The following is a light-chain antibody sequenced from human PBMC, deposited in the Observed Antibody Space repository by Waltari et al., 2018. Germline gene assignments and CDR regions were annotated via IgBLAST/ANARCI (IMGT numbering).Light chain of an antibody. CDR2: DAS. J-gene: IGKJ1*01. V-gene: IGKV1-5*01. Sequence: DIQMTQSPSTLSPSVGDTFTITCRASQSISDYLAWYQQKPGKAPKLLIYDASTLKNGVPSRFSGSVSGTEFTLTISSLQPDDFATYYCQHYSGFSSRTFGQGTKVDIK. CDR3: QHYSGFSSRT. CDR1: QSISDY.